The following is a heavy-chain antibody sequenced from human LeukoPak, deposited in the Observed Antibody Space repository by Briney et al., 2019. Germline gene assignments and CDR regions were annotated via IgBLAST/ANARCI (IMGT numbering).Heavy chain of an antibody. V-gene: IGHV4-59*12. CDR1: GGSISSYY. CDR3: ARGVAGNDGSDI. D-gene: IGHD2-21*01. J-gene: IGHJ3*02. CDR2: IYYSGST. Sequence: SETLSLTCTVSGGSISSYYWSWIRQPPGKGLEWIGYIYYSGSTNYNPSLKSRVTISVDTSKNQFSLKLSSVTAADTAVYYCARGVAGNDGSDIWGQGTMVTVSS.